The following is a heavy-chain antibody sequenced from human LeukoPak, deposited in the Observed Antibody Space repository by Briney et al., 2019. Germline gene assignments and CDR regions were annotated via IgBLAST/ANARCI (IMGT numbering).Heavy chain of an antibody. D-gene: IGHD5-24*01. J-gene: IGHJ3*02. V-gene: IGHV4-59*01. CDR2: IYYSGST. CDR1: GVSISSYY. CDR3: AREMATISGGAFDI. Sequence: SETLSLTCTVSGVSISSYYWSWIRQPPGKGLEWIGYIYYSGSTNYNPSLKSRVTISVDTSKNQFSLKLSSVTAADTAVYYCAREMATISGGAFDIWGQGTMVTVSS.